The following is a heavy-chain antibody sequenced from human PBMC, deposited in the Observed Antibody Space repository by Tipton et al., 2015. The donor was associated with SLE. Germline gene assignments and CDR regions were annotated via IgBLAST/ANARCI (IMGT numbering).Heavy chain of an antibody. J-gene: IGHJ4*01. V-gene: IGHV1-69-2*01. CDR3: ARRWDTAMFDC. CDR1: GYTFTSYG. D-gene: IGHD5-18*01. CDR2: ADPEDGET. Sequence: QSGAEVKKPGASVKVSCKASGYTFTSYGISWVRQAPGKGLEWMGLADPEDGETIYAEKFQGRVTITADTSTDTAYMELSSLRSEDTAVYYCARRWDTAMFDCGGHGTLATVSS.